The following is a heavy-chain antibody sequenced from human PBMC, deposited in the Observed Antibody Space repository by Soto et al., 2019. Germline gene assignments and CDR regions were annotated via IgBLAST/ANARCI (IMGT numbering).Heavy chain of an antibody. CDR1: GGTFSSYT. V-gene: IGHV1-69*02. Sequence: SVKVSCKASGGTFSSYTISWVRQAPGQGLEWMGRIIPILGIANYAQKFQGRVTITADKSTSTAYMELSSLRSEDTAVYYCASTVGATPGYYYGMDVWGQGTTVTV. CDR2: IIPILGIA. CDR3: ASTVGATPGYYYGMDV. J-gene: IGHJ6*02. D-gene: IGHD1-26*01.